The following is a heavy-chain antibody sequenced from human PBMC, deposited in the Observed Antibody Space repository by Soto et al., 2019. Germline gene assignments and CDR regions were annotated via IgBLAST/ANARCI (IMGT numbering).Heavy chain of an antibody. V-gene: IGHV4-30-4*01. D-gene: IGHD4-17*01. J-gene: IGHJ4*02. Sequence: PSETLSLTCTVSGGSISSGDYYWSWIRQPPGKGLEWIGYIYYSGSTYYNPSLRSRVTISVDTSRNQFSLKLSSVTAADTAIYYCARHTVTIRTGFDYWGQGALVTVSS. CDR3: ARHTVTIRTGFDY. CDR1: GGSISSGDYY. CDR2: IYYSGST.